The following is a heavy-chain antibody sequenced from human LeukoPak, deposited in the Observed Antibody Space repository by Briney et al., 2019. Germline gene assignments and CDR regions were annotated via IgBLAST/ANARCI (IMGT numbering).Heavy chain of an antibody. Sequence: SETLSLTCTVSGGSISSGGYDWSWIRQHPGKGLEWIGYIYYSGSTYYNPSLKSRVTISVDTSKNQFSLKLSSVTAADTAVYYCARVYYDISYYFDYWGQGTLVTVSS. D-gene: IGHD3-9*01. V-gene: IGHV4-31*03. J-gene: IGHJ4*02. CDR1: GGSISSGGYD. CDR3: ARVYYDISYYFDY. CDR2: IYYSGST.